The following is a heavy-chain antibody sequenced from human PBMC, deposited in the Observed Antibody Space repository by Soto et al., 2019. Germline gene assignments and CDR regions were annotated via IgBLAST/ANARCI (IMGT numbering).Heavy chain of an antibody. CDR3: ARDLGWAFDC. CDR2: IGGGGRLI. D-gene: IGHD6-19*01. J-gene: IGHJ4*02. Sequence: EVQLVESGGGLVQRGGSLRLSCAASGFTFSSFSMNWVRQAPGRGLEWISYIGGGGRLISYADSVKGRFAISRDNAQNSLYLQMDNLRDEDTAVYYCARDLGWAFDCWGQGTLVTVSS. CDR1: GFTFSSFS. V-gene: IGHV3-48*02.